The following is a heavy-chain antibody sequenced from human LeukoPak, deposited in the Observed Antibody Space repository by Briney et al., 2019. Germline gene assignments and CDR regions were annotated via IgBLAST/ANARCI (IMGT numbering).Heavy chain of an antibody. CDR1: GFTFSSYW. V-gene: IGHV3-7*01. J-gene: IGHJ4*02. Sequence: GGSLRLSCAASGFTFSSYWMSWVRQAPGKGLEWVANIKQDGSEKYYVDSVKGRFTISRDNAKNSLYPQMNSLRAEDTAVYYCARDTYYYDSSGYYCRGYYFDYWGQGTLVTVSS. CDR3: ARDTYYYDSSGYYCRGYYFDY. CDR2: IKQDGSEK. D-gene: IGHD3-22*01.